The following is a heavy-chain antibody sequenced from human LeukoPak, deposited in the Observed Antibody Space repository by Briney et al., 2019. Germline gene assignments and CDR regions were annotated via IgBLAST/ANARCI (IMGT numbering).Heavy chain of an antibody. J-gene: IGHJ4*02. CDR3: ARVGYCTNGVCCYFDY. Sequence: GGSLRLSCAASGFTFSSYSMNWVRQAPGKGLEWVSYISSSSSTIYYADSVKGRFTISRDNAKNSLYLQMNSLRAEDTAVYYCARVGYCTNGVCCYFDYWGQGTLVTVSS. D-gene: IGHD2-8*01. CDR1: GFTFSSYS. V-gene: IGHV3-48*01. CDR2: ISSSSSTI.